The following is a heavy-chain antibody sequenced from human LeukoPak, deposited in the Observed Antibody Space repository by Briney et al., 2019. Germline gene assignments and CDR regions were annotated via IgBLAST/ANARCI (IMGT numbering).Heavy chain of an antibody. CDR3: ARAYYDILTGHTSNWFDP. Sequence: SSETLSLTCTVSGGSISSYYWSWIRQPAGKGLEWIGRIYTSGSTNYNPSLKSRVTMSVDTSKNRFSLKLSSVTAADTAVYYCARAYYDILTGHTSNWFDPWGQGTLVTVSS. D-gene: IGHD3-9*01. V-gene: IGHV4-4*07. CDR2: IYTSGST. J-gene: IGHJ5*02. CDR1: GGSISSYY.